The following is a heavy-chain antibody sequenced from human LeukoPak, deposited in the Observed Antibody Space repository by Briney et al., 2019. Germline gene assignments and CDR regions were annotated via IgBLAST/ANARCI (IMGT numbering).Heavy chain of an antibody. Sequence: PGGSLRLSCAASGFTFSSYGMHWVRQAPGKGLEWVAFIRYDGSNKYYADSVKGRSTISRDNSKNTLYLQMNSLRAEDTAVYYCAKDLPKDYYYDSSGYYHLGDYWGQGTLVTVSS. CDR3: AKDLPKDYYYDSSGYYHLGDY. CDR2: IRYDGSNK. D-gene: IGHD3-22*01. V-gene: IGHV3-30*02. CDR1: GFTFSSYG. J-gene: IGHJ4*02.